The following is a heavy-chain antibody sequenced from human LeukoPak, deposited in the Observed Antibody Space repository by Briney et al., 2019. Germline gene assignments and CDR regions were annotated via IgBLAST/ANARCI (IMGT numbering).Heavy chain of an antibody. CDR1: GGSISSGSYY. V-gene: IGHV4-39*01. CDR3: ARVKKVDTSIDY. Sequence: PSETLSLTCTVSGGSISSGSYYWGWIRQPPGKGLEWIGNIYYTGSTYYSPPLKSRVTVSKDTSKNQFSLKLSSVTAADTAVYYCARVKKVDTSIDYWGQGTLVTVSS. J-gene: IGHJ4*02. CDR2: IYYTGST. D-gene: IGHD5-18*01.